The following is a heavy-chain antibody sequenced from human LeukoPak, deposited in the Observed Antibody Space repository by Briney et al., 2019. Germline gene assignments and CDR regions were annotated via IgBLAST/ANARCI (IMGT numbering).Heavy chain of an antibody. CDR3: ASTPPLADYGGPLEY. V-gene: IGHV4-39*07. Sequence: PSETLSLTCTVSGGSISNSNSYWGWIRQPPGEGLEWIGSMFYSGTTYYNPSLKRRVSISGDTPKNQFSLKVRSVTAADTAVYYCASTPPLADYGGPLEYWGQGIPVTVSS. CDR1: GGSISNSNSY. CDR2: MFYSGTT. D-gene: IGHD4-23*01. J-gene: IGHJ4*02.